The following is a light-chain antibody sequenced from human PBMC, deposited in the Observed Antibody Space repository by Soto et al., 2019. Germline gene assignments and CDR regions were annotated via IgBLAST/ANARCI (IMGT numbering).Light chain of an antibody. CDR2: NND. V-gene: IGLV1-44*01. J-gene: IGLJ3*02. CDR1: NSNIGSNT. Sequence: QLVLTQAPSASGTPGQRVTISCSGSNSNIGSNTVSWYQQVPGTAPKVLIYNNDQRPSGVPDRLSGSKSGTSASLAIGGLQSEDEADYYCAASDGSLNGWVFGGGTKLTVL. CDR3: AASDGSLNGWV.